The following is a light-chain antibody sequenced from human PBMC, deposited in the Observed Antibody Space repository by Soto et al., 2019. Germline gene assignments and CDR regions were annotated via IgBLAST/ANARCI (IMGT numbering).Light chain of an antibody. J-gene: IGLJ2*01. V-gene: IGLV2-14*01. Sequence: QSALTQPASVSGSPGQSITIPCTGSSSDIGDHNYVSWYQQYPGKAPKVMIYEVNIRASGVSNRFSGSKSGNTASLTISGLQAEDEATYFCSSYTSIRTPDVVFGGGTKLTVL. CDR3: SSYTSIRTPDVV. CDR1: SSDIGDHNY. CDR2: EVN.